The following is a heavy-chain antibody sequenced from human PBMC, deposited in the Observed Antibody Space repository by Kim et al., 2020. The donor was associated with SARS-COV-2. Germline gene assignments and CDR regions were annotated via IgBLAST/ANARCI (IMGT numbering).Heavy chain of an antibody. J-gene: IGHJ3*02. Sequence: GGSLRLSCSASGFTFSSYAMHWVRQAPWKGLEYVSAISSNGGSTYYADSVKGRFTISRDNSKNTLYLQMSSLRAEDTAVYYCVKDHLLLWFGELLSHEDAFDIWGQGTMVTVSS. D-gene: IGHD3-10*01. V-gene: IGHV3-64D*06. CDR1: GFTFSSYA. CDR2: ISSNGGST. CDR3: VKDHLLLWFGELLSHEDAFDI.